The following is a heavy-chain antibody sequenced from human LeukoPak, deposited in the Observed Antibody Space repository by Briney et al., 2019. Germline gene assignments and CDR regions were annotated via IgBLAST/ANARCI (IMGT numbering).Heavy chain of an antibody. CDR2: ISPYNSET. CDR3: ARSPGNGYTHGVDDV. J-gene: IGHJ3*01. V-gene: IGHV5-51*01. D-gene: IGHD5-24*01. CDR1: GYSFSNYR. Sequence: GESLKISCEGSGYSFSNYRIGWVRQMPGKGLEWMGIISPYNSETTYSPYFQGQVTISADKSINTAYLQWSSLRASDTAMYYCARSPGNGYTHGVDDVWGQGTMVTVSS.